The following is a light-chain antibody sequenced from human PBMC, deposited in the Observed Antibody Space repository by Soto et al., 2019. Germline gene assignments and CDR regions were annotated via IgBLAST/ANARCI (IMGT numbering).Light chain of an antibody. CDR3: SSYTSSSLYV. CDR2: DVS. CDR1: SSDVGGYNY. V-gene: IGLV2-14*01. Sequence: QSALTQPASVSGSPGQSITISCTGTSSDVGGYNYVSWYQQHPGKAPKLMIYDVSNRPSGVSNRFSGSKSGNTASLTISGPQAEDEAIYYCSSYTSSSLYVFGPGTKLTAL. J-gene: IGLJ1*01.